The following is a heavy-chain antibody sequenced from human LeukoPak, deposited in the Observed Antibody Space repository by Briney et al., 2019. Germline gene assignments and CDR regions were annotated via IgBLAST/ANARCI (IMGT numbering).Heavy chain of an antibody. D-gene: IGHD6-19*01. V-gene: IGHV4-39*07. CDR1: GGSLSSSSYY. J-gene: IGHJ4*02. CDR3: ARGQWLVQDY. CDR2: IYYSGST. Sequence: SETLSLTCTVSGGSLSSSSYYWGWIRQPPGKGLEWIGSIYYSGSTYYNPSLKSRVTISVDTSKNQFSLKLSSVTAADTAVYYCARGQWLVQDYWGQGTLVTVSS.